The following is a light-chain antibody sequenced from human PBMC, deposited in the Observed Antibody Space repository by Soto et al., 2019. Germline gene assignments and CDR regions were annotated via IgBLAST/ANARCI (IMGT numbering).Light chain of an antibody. J-gene: IGKJ1*01. V-gene: IGKV1-39*01. Sequence: DIHVSQCPYSWSATLDDRGTITCGASQSISSYLNWYQQKPGKAPKLRIYAASILQSGVPSRFSGRGSGTDFTLTISSFQPEDFATYYCQQIYSTPPWTFCQGTKVDIK. CDR2: AAS. CDR1: QSISSY. CDR3: QQIYSTPPWT.